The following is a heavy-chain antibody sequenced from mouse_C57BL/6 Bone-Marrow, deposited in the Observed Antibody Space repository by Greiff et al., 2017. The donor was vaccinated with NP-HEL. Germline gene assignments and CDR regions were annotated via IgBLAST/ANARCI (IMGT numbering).Heavy chain of an antibody. CDR1: GYAFSSSW. V-gene: IGHV1-82*01. CDR2: IYPGDGDT. D-gene: IGHD1-1*01. CDR3: ARIDTTVVAWDY. J-gene: IGHJ2*01. Sequence: VQLQQSGPELVKPGASVKISCKASGYAFSSSWMNWVKQRPGKGLEWIGRIYPGDGDTNYNGKFKGKATLTADKSSSTAYMQLSSLTSEDSAVYFCARIDTTVVAWDYWGQGTTLTVSS.